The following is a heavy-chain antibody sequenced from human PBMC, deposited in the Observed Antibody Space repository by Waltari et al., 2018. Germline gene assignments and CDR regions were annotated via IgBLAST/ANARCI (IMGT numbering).Heavy chain of an antibody. V-gene: IGHV3-23*01. J-gene: IGHJ4*02. CDR3: AKGSSSWYEYFDY. CDR2: ISGSGGST. D-gene: IGHD6-13*01. Sequence: EVQLLESGGGLVQPGGSLRLSCAASGFTFSSYAMSWVRQAPGQGVEWVSAISGSGGSTYYADSVKGRFTISRDNSKNTLYLQMNSLRAEDTAVYYCAKGSSSWYEYFDYWGQGTLVTVSS. CDR1: GFTFSSYA.